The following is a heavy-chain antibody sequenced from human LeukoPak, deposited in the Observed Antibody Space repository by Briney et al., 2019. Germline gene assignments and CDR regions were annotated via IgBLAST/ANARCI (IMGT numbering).Heavy chain of an antibody. CDR2: INHSGST. D-gene: IGHD6-13*01. J-gene: IGHJ4*02. V-gene: IGHV4-34*01. CDR1: GGPFSDFY. CDR3: ARAYSSSWYGY. Sequence: SETLSLTCAVYGGPFSDFYWSWIRQPPGKGLEWIGEINHSGSTNYNPSLKSRVTISVDTSKNQFSLKLSSVTAADTAVYYCARAYSSSWYGYWGQGTPVTVSS.